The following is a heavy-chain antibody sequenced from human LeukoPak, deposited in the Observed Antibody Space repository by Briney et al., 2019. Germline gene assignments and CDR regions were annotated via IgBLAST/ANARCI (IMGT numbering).Heavy chain of an antibody. CDR2: IRYDGSNK. V-gene: IGHV3-30*02. Sequence: GGSLRLSCAASGFTFSSYGMHWVRQAPGKGLEWVAFIRYDGSNKYYADSVKGRFTISRDNSKNTLYLQMNSLRAEDTAVYYCAKPLNYCDSSGYDSGCDYWGQGTLVTVSS. J-gene: IGHJ4*02. CDR1: GFTFSSYG. CDR3: AKPLNYCDSSGYDSGCDY. D-gene: IGHD3-22*01.